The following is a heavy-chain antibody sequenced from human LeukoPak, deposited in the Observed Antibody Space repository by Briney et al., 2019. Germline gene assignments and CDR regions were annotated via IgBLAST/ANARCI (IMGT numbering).Heavy chain of an antibody. D-gene: IGHD5-12*01. J-gene: IGHJ6*02. Sequence: PGGSLRLSCAASGFSFSTYGMHWVRQAPGKGLEWVAVIWHDGSNKYYTDSVRGRFTISRDNSKNTLYLEMNSLRVEDTAVYYCARDIGAPAYYYYGMDVWGQGTTVTVSS. CDR2: IWHDGSNK. CDR1: GFSFSTYG. V-gene: IGHV3-33*01. CDR3: ARDIGAPAYYYYGMDV.